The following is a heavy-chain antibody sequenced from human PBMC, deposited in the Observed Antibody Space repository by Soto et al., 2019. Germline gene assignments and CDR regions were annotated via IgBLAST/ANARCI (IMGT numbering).Heavy chain of an antibody. CDR3: ARDHWEVPAAAPYNWFDP. Sequence: QVQLVQSGAEVKKPGASVKVSCKASGYTFTSYGISWVRQAPGQGLEWMGWISAYNGNTNYAQKLQGRVTMTTDTPTSTAYIELRGVRSDDTAVYYCARDHWEVPAAAPYNWFDPWGQGTLVTVSS. D-gene: IGHD2-2*01. CDR1: GYTFTSYG. J-gene: IGHJ5*02. CDR2: ISAYNGNT. V-gene: IGHV1-18*01.